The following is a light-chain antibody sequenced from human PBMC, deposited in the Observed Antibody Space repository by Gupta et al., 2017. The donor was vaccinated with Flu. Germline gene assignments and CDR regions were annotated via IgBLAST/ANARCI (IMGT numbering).Light chain of an antibody. CDR2: TAF. J-gene: IGKJ1*01. CDR3: QQSYSTPPT. V-gene: IGKV1-39*01. Sequence: GDRVPITCRASQSISSYLNWYQQKPGKAPKRLIYTAFSLQSGVPSRFSGSRSGTDFTLTISSLQPEDFASYFCQQSYSTPPTFGQGTKVEIK. CDR1: QSISSY.